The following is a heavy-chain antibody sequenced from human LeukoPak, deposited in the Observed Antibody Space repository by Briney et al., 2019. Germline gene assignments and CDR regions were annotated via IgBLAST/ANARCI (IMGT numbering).Heavy chain of an antibody. J-gene: IGHJ4*02. D-gene: IGHD4-17*01. V-gene: IGHV3-21*01. CDR3: ARTRTVTAQFDY. CDR1: GFTFSSYS. Sequence: PGGSLRLSCAAPGFTFSSYSMNWVRQAPGKGLEWVSSISSSSSYIYYADSVKGRFTISRDNAKNSLYLQMNSLRAEDTAVYYCARTRTVTAQFDYWGQGTLVTVSS. CDR2: ISSSSSYI.